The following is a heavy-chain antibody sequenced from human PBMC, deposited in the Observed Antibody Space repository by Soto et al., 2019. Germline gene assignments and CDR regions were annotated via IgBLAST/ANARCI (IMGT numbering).Heavy chain of an antibody. J-gene: IGHJ6*02. V-gene: IGHV1-2*02. CDR1: GYTFTGYY. CDR2: INPNSGGT. Sequence: QVQLVQSGAEVKKRGASVKVSCKASGYTFTGYYMHWVRQAPGQGLEWMGWINPNSGGTNYAQKLQGRVTMTTDTSTSTAYMELRSLRSDDTAVYYCARDEVLMVYDNYYYGMDVWGQGTTVTVSS. CDR3: ARDEVLMVYDNYYYGMDV. D-gene: IGHD2-8*01.